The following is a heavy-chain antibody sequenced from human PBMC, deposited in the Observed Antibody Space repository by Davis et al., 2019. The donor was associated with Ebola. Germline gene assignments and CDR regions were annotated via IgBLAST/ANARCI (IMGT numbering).Heavy chain of an antibody. V-gene: IGHV3-30*04. D-gene: IGHD3-10*01. CDR1: GFTFSSYA. J-gene: IGHJ3*02. CDR3: ARGPLLWFGDGAFDI. Sequence: GESLKISCAASGFTFSSYAMHWVRQAPGKGLEWVAVISYDGSNKYYADSVKGRFTISRDNSKNTLYLQMNSLRAEDTAVYYCARGPLLWFGDGAFDIWGQGTMVTVSS. CDR2: ISYDGSNK.